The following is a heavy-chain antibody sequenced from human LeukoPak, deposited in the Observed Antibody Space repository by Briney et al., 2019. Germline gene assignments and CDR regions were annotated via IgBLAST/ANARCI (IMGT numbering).Heavy chain of an antibody. D-gene: IGHD2-8*01. V-gene: IGHV4-34*01. CDR1: GGSFSGYY. J-gene: IGHJ4*02. CDR3: ARGPLTNRRLRRSKYFDY. Sequence: PSETLSLTCAVYGGSFSGYYWSWIRQPPGKGLEWIGEINHSGSTNYNPSLKSRVTISVDTSKNQFSLKLSSVTAADTAVYYCARGPLTNRRLRRSKYFDYWGQGTLVTVSS. CDR2: INHSGST.